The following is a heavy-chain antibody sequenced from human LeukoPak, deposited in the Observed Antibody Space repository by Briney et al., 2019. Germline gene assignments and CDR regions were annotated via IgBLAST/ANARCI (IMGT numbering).Heavy chain of an antibody. V-gene: IGHV4-59*01. CDR3: ARDQKGGYSGYELYNWFDP. CDR1: GGSISSYY. Sequence: SETLSLTCTVSGGSISSYYWSWIRQPPGKGLEWIGYIHYSGSTNYNPSLKSRVTISVDTSKNQFSLKLSSVTAADTAVYYCARDQKGGYSGYELYNWFDPWGQGTLVTVSS. J-gene: IGHJ5*02. CDR2: IHYSGST. D-gene: IGHD5-12*01.